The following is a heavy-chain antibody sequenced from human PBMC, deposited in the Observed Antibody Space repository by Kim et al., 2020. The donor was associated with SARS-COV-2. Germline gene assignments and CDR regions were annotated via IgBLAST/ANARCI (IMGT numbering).Heavy chain of an antibody. CDR3: ARDWDYYDSSGLDS. CDR1: GFTFSSFW. Sequence: GGSLRLSCAASGFTFSSFWLNWVRQAPGKGLEWVANIKQDGSEKYYVDSVKGRFTISRDNAKNSLYLQMNSLRAEDTAVYFCARDWDYYDSSGLDSWGQGTLVTVSS. CDR2: IKQDGSEK. J-gene: IGHJ4*02. V-gene: IGHV3-7*01. D-gene: IGHD3-22*01.